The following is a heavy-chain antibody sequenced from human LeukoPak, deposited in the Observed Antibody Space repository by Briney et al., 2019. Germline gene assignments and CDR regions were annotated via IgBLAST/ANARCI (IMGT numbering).Heavy chain of an antibody. CDR2: INQDGSAK. D-gene: IGHD4-17*01. V-gene: IGHV3-7*01. CDR1: GFTFSNYW. Sequence: GGSLRLSCAASGFTFSNYWMTWARQAPGKRLEWVAYINQDGSAKYFVDSVKGRFTISRDNAKNSLYLQMNSLRAEDTAVYYCARYKPSGTVTPYHSDYWGQGTLVTVSS. CDR3: ARYKPSGTVTPYHSDY. J-gene: IGHJ4*02.